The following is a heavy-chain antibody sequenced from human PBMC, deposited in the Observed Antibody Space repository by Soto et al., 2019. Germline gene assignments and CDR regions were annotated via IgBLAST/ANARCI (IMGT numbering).Heavy chain of an antibody. CDR2: IYYSGGP. CDR3: ARTAVYSASYLFDD. CDR1: GGSLRSYY. V-gene: IGHV4-59*08. Sequence: PSETLSLTCTVSGGSLRSYYWSWIRQPPGKGLEWIGFIYYSGGPKYNPSLKSRVTISVDTSKNQFSLKLTSVTAADTAVYYCARTAVYSASYLFDDWGQGMLVTVSS. D-gene: IGHD1-26*01. J-gene: IGHJ4*02.